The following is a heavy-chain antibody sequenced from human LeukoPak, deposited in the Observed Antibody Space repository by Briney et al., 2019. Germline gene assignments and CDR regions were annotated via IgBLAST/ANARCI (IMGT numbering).Heavy chain of an antibody. V-gene: IGHV3-49*04. J-gene: IGHJ6*03. CDR3: TRDEGATTFYYYYMDV. D-gene: IGHD1-26*01. CDR2: IRSKAYGGTT. Sequence: GGSLRLSCAASGFTFGDYAMSWVRQAPGKGLEWVGFIRSKAYGGTTEYAASVKGRFTISRDDSKSIAYLQMNSLKTEDTAVYYCTRDEGATTFYYYYMDVWGKGTTVTISS. CDR1: GFTFGDYA.